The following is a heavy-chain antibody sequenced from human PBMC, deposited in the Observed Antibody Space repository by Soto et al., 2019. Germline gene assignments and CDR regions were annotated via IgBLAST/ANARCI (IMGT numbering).Heavy chain of an antibody. V-gene: IGHV3-15*01. D-gene: IGHD3-10*01. CDR3: AREGGSGSYYKFDY. CDR2: IKSKTDGGTT. Sequence: EVQLVESGGGLVKPGGSLRLSCAASGFTFSNAWMSWVRQAPGKGLEWVGRIKSKTDGGTTDYAAPVKGRFTISRDNSKNTLYLQMNSLRAEDTAVYYCAREGGSGSYYKFDYWGQGTLVTVSS. J-gene: IGHJ4*02. CDR1: GFTFSNAW.